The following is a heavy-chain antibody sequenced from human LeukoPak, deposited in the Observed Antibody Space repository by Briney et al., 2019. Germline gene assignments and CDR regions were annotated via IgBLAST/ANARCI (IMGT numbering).Heavy chain of an antibody. Sequence: GGSLRLSCAASGFTFSTYAMHWVRQAPGKGLEWVAVISYAGNNEYYADSVRGRFTISRDNSRNTLYLQMSSLRAEDTSVYYCARDKYGVAVDGMDVWGQGTTVTVSS. D-gene: IGHD2-15*01. CDR1: GFTFSTYA. J-gene: IGHJ6*02. CDR3: ARDKYGVAVDGMDV. CDR2: ISYAGNNE. V-gene: IGHV3-30-3*01.